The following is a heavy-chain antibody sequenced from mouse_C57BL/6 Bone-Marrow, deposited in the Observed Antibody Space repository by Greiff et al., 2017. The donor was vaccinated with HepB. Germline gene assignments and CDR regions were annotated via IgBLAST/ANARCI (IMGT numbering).Heavy chain of an antibody. V-gene: IGHV7-3*01. Sequence: EVKLMESGGGLVQPGGSLSLSCAASGFTFTDYYMSWVRQPPGKALEWLGFIRNKANGYTTEYSASVKGRFTISRDNSQSILYLQMNALRAEDSATYYCARSSSYYYGSRGYFDYWGQGTTLTVSS. CDR2: IRNKANGYTT. D-gene: IGHD1-1*01. CDR3: ARSSSYYYGSRGYFDY. CDR1: GFTFTDYY. J-gene: IGHJ2*01.